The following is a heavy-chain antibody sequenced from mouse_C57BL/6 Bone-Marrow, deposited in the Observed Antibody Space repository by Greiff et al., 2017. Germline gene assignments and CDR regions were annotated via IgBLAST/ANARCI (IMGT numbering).Heavy chain of an antibody. D-gene: IGHD2-4*01. CDR1: GYNFTNYW. V-gene: IGHV1-64*01. CDR3: ARPYDYYDCTMDD. Sequence: VQLKQPGAELVKPGASVKLSCKASGYNFTNYWMHWVKQRPGQGLEWIGMMHPNGGSPDYNEKFKSEATLSVDTSSRTAYMELSSLTSEDSAVYYCARPYDYYDCTMDDWGQGTTVTVSS. CDR2: MHPNGGSP. J-gene: IGHJ4*01.